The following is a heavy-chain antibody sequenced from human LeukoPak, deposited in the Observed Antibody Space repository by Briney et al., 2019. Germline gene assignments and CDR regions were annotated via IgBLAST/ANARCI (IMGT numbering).Heavy chain of an antibody. CDR3: AQKGGTDH. CDR1: GFTFRSYG. D-gene: IGHD2-15*01. J-gene: IGHJ4*02. V-gene: IGHV3-48*02. CDR2: ISSSSSAI. Sequence: PGMSLRLSCAASGFTFRSYGMNWVRQAPGKGLEWISYISSSSSAIYYADSVKGRFTISRDNAKNSLYLQMSSLRDEDTAVYYCAQKGGTDHWGQGTLVTVSS.